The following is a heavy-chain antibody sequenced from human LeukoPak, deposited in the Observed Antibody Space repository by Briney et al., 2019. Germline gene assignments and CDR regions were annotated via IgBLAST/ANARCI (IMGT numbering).Heavy chain of an antibody. CDR1: GFIFSNYA. CDR3: ARDLDSSSWYILWFDP. D-gene: IGHD6-13*01. Sequence: PGRSLRLSCAASGFIFSNYAMHWVRQAPGKGLEWVAVISYDGSNKYYADSVKDRFTISRDNSKNTLFLQMNSLRAEDTAVYYCARDLDSSSWYILWFDPWGQGTLVTVSS. J-gene: IGHJ5*02. CDR2: ISYDGSNK. V-gene: IGHV3-30-3*01.